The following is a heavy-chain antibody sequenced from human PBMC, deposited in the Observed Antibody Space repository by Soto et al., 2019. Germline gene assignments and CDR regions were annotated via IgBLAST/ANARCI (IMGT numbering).Heavy chain of an antibody. J-gene: IGHJ4*02. CDR2: ISSSSSTI. Sequence: GGSLRLSCAASGFTFSSYSMNWVRQAPGKGLEWVSYISSSSSTIYYADSVKGRFTISRDNAKNSLYLQMNSLRAEDTAVYYCAREARLDCTNGVCYRTGLDYWGQGTLVTVSS. D-gene: IGHD2-8*01. CDR1: GFTFSSYS. CDR3: AREARLDCTNGVCYRTGLDY. V-gene: IGHV3-48*01.